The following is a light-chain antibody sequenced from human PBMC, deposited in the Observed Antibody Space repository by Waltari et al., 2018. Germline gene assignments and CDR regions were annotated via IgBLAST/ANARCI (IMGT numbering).Light chain of an antibody. CDR1: SSAVGSYNL. CDR2: EGS. J-gene: IGLJ3*02. Sequence: QSALTQPASVSGSPGQSITISCPGTSSAVGSYNLVSWYQQHPGKAPKLMIYEGSKRPSGVSNRFSGSKSGNTASLTISGLQAEDEADYYCCSYTAGSTWVFGGGTKLTVL. V-gene: IGLV2-23*01. CDR3: CSYTAGSTWV.